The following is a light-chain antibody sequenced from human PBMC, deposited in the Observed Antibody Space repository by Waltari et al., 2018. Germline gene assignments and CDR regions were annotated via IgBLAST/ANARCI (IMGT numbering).Light chain of an antibody. CDR1: STAVGVYTY. J-gene: IGLJ3*02. V-gene: IGLV2-14*03. Sequence: HSALTRPAPVSGSPGQSITIPSTGTSTAVGVYTYVFWYQQLPGKVPKLMIYEVSKRPSGVSNRFSGSKSGYTASLTVSGLQAEDEADYYCSSFTRSSTFVFGGGTKVTVL. CDR2: EVS. CDR3: SSFTRSSTFV.